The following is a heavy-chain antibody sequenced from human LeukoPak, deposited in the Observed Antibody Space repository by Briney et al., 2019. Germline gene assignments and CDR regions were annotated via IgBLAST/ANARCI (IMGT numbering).Heavy chain of an antibody. CDR3: ASAARRGYSYGRFDY. CDR2: ISSSGSYK. CDR1: GIIFNIYS. V-gene: IGHV3-21*01. J-gene: IGHJ4*02. D-gene: IGHD5-18*01. Sequence: GGSLRLSCAASGIIFNIYSINWVRQAPGKGLEWVSSISSSGSYKYSADSVKGRFTISRDNARNSVFLQMNSLTAEDTAVYYCASAARRGYSYGRFDYWGQGTLVTVSS.